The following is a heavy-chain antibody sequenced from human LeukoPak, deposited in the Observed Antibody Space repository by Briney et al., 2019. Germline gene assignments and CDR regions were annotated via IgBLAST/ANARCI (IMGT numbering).Heavy chain of an antibody. J-gene: IGHJ4*02. CDR2: IYTSGST. V-gene: IGHV4-4*07. Sequence: SETLSLTCTVSGGSISSYYWSWIRQPAGKGLEWIGRIYTSGSTNYNPSLKSRVTMSVDTSKNQFSLKLSSVTAADTAVYYCARLRTNYDILTGYYPSFFDYWGQGTLVTVSS. CDR3: ARLRTNYDILTGYYPSFFDY. D-gene: IGHD3-9*01. CDR1: GGSISSYY.